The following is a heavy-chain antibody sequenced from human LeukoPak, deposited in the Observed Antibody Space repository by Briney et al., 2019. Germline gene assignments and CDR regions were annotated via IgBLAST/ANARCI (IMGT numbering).Heavy chain of an antibody. D-gene: IGHD7-27*01. CDR3: TCDPNWVFDN. V-gene: IGHV4-38-2*01. J-gene: IGHJ4*02. CDR1: GYSISSGYY. CDR2: IYQSGTT. Sequence: SETLSLTCAVSGYSISSGYYWGWIRQSPGNGLEWIGSIYQSGTTYYNPSLKSRVTISVDTSKNQFSLKLSSVTAADTAVYYCTCDPNWVFDNWGQGTLVTVSS.